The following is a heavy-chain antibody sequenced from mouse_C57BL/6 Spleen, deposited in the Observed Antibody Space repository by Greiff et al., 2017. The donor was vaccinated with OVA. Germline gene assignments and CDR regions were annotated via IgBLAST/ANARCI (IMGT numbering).Heavy chain of an antibody. Sequence: SGPALVPPVASVTIPFTASLSTFPDSHLDWVKQSHGKSLEWLCALHPPTCGPISNQKFKGKATLTVDKSSSTAYMELRSLTSEDTAVYYCARSHYYGYFDYWGQGTTLTVSS. D-gene: IGHD1-1*01. CDR3: ARSHYYGYFDY. V-gene: IGHV1-18*01. J-gene: IGHJ2*01. CDR2: LHPPTCGP. CDR1: LSTFPDSH.